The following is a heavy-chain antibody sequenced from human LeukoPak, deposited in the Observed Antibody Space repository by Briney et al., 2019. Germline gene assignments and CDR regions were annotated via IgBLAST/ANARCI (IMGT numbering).Heavy chain of an antibody. D-gene: IGHD2-15*01. CDR3: ARVGCSGGSCRYGNYFDY. J-gene: IGHJ4*02. Sequence: GSLRLPCAASGFTFSSYEMNWVRQAPGKGLEWVSYISSSGSTIYYADSVKGRFTISRDNAKNSLYLQMNSLRAEDTAVYYCARVGCSGGSCRYGNYFDYWGQGTLVTVSS. V-gene: IGHV3-48*03. CDR2: ISSSGSTI. CDR1: GFTFSSYE.